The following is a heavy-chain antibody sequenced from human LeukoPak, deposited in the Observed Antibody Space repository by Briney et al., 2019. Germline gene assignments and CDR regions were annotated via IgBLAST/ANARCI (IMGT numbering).Heavy chain of an antibody. CDR1: GCSISSGYY. V-gene: IGHV4-38-2*01. J-gene: IGHJ3*02. CDR3: ARPISWARGAFDI. CDR2: IYHSGST. Sequence: PSETLSLTCAVSGCSISSGYYWGWIRPPPGKGLEWIGSIYHSGSTYYNPSLKSRVTISVDTSKNQFSLKLSSVTAADTAVYYCARPISWARGAFDIWGQGTMVTVSS. D-gene: IGHD1-26*01.